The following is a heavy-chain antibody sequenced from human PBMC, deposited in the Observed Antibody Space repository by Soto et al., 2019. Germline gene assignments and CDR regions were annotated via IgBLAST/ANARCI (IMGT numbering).Heavy chain of an antibody. CDR3: AKEGFSSGFIFDY. V-gene: IGHV4-61*01. CDR1: GGSVSSGNYY. J-gene: IGHJ4*02. Sequence: SETLSLTCTVSGGSVSSGNYYWSWIRQPPGKGLEWIGFIYYSGSTNYNPSLKSRVTMSVDTSKNQFSLKLSSVTAADTAVYYCAKEGFSSGFIFDYWGQGSLVTVSS. CDR2: IYYSGST. D-gene: IGHD3-22*01.